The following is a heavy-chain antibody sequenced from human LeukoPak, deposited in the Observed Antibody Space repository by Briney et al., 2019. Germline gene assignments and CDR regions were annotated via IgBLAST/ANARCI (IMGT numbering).Heavy chain of an antibody. J-gene: IGHJ4*02. CDR1: GGSISNYY. D-gene: IGHD4-11*01. CDR3: AAADYSDYSLDY. Sequence: SETLSLTCTVSGGSISNYYWNWIRQPPGKGLEWVGYIYYSGSTNYNPSLKSRVTLSIDTSKNQFSLKLTSVTAADTAVYFCAAADYSDYSLDYWGQGTLVTVSS. V-gene: IGHV4-59*01. CDR2: IYYSGST.